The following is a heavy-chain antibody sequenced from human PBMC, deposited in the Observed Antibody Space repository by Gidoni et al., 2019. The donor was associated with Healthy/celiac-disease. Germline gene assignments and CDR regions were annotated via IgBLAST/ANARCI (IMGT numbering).Heavy chain of an antibody. Sequence: EVQLVESGGGLVQPGGSLRLSCAASGFTFSSYWMHWVRQAPGKGLVWVSRINSDGSSTSYADSVKGRFTISRDNAKNTLYLQMNSLRAEDTAVYYCAREFHEASIYCSSTSCPNYYYYGMDVWGQGTTVTVSS. J-gene: IGHJ6*02. CDR2: INSDGSST. CDR1: GFTFSSYW. V-gene: IGHV3-74*01. CDR3: AREFHEASIYCSSTSCPNYYYYGMDV. D-gene: IGHD2-2*01.